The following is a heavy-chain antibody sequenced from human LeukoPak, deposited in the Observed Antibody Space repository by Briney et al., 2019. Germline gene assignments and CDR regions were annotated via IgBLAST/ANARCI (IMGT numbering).Heavy chain of an antibody. J-gene: IGHJ4*02. D-gene: IGHD3-22*01. CDR2: ISGSGGST. CDR1: GFTFSTNA. Sequence: GGSLRLSCAASGFTFSTNAMSWVRQAPGKGLEWVSAISGSGGSTYHADSVKGRFTISRDNSKNTLYLQMNSLRAEDTAVYYCAEANYYDSSGYYENLDYWGQGTLVTVSS. V-gene: IGHV3-23*01. CDR3: AEANYYDSSGYYENLDY.